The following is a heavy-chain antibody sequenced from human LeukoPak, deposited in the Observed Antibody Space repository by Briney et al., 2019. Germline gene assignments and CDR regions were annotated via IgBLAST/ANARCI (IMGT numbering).Heavy chain of an antibody. D-gene: IGHD1-1*01. CDR2: ISYDGSNK. CDR1: GFTFSSYG. J-gene: IGHJ4*02. Sequence: GGSLRLSCAASGFTFSSYGMHWVRQAPGKGLEWVAVISYDGSNKYYADSVKGRFTISRDNSKNTLYLQMNSLRAEDTAVYYCAKDDNADAPSHWGQGTLVTVSS. CDR3: AKDDNADAPSH. V-gene: IGHV3-30*18.